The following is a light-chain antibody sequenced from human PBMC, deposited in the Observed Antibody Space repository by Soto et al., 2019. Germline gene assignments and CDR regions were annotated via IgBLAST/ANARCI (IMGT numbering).Light chain of an antibody. V-gene: IGKV1-27*01. CDR3: QKYSSVPV. J-gene: IGKJ3*01. CDR2: AAS. Sequence: DIQMTQSPTSLSASVGDRVTITCRASQGISNFVAWYQQKPGKAPKLLIYAASTSQSGVPSRCSGSGSGTDFTININSLQPEDVATYSCQKYSSVPVFGPGTKVEIK. CDR1: QGISNF.